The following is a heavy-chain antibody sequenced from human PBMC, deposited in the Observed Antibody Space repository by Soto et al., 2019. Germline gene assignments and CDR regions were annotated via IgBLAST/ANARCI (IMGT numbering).Heavy chain of an antibody. Sequence: LRLSCAASEFTFSNYAMHWVRQAPGKGLDWVTVISYDGSNKYYADSVKGRFTISRDTSKNTLYLQMNSLRAEDTAVYYCVREFVSSINEFYYNYGMDVWGQGTTVTVSS. CDR3: VREFVSSINEFYYNYGMDV. D-gene: IGHD1-20*01. CDR1: EFTFSNYA. CDR2: ISYDGSNK. V-gene: IGHV3-30-3*01. J-gene: IGHJ6*02.